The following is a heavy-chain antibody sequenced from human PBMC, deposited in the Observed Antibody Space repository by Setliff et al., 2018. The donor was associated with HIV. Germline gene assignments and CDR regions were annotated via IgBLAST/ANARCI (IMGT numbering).Heavy chain of an antibody. J-gene: IGHJ4*02. Sequence: KPSETLSLTCTVSGGSISSGSYYWSWIRQPAGKGLEWIGSIYHNGITYYNPSLKSRVTISVDTSQNQFSLKLSSVTAADTAIYYCARRIYGNNPYFDYWSQGTLVTVSS. D-gene: IGHD4-17*01. CDR3: ARRIYGNNPYFDY. CDR1: GGSISSGSYY. V-gene: IGHV4-61*10. CDR2: IYHNGIT.